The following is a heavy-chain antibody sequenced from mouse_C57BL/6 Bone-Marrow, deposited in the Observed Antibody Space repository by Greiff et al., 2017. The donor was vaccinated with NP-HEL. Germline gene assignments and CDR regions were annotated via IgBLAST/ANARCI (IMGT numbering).Heavy chain of an antibody. CDR1: GYTFTSYT. V-gene: IGHV1-4*01. CDR2: INPSSGYT. J-gene: IGHJ4*01. D-gene: IGHD2-5*01. CDR3: ARRGAYYSNLRLAMDY. Sequence: QVHVKQSGAELARPGASVKMSCKASGYTFTSYTMHWVKQRPGQGLEWIGYINPSSGYTKYNQKFKDKATLTADKSSSTAYMQLSSLTSEDSAVYYCARRGAYYSNLRLAMDYWGQGTSVTVSS.